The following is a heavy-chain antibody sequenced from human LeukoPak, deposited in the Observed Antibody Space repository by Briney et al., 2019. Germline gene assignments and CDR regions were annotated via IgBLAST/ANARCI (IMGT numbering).Heavy chain of an antibody. CDR2: MNPNSGST. Sequence: PLASVKVFCRASGYTFTSYDINWVRQATGQGLEWMGWMNPNSGSTGYAQKFQGRVTMTRNTSISTAYMELSSLRSEDTAVYYCARDGLSSGGDQDYWGQGTLVTVSS. J-gene: IGHJ4*02. D-gene: IGHD3-10*01. CDR3: ARDGLSSGGDQDY. CDR1: GYTFTSYD. V-gene: IGHV1-8*01.